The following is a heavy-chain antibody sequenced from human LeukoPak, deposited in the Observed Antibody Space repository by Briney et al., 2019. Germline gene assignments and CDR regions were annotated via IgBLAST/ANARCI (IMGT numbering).Heavy chain of an antibody. CDR2: ISGSGGST. V-gene: IGHV3-23*01. D-gene: IGHD4-17*01. J-gene: IGHJ3*02. Sequence: PGGSLRLSCAASGFTFSSYAMSWVRQAPGKGLEWVSAISGSGGSTYYADSVKGRFTISRDNSKNTLYLQMNSLRAEDTAVYYCAKIEGYGDYPYDAFDIWGQGTMVTGSS. CDR1: GFTFSSYA. CDR3: AKIEGYGDYPYDAFDI.